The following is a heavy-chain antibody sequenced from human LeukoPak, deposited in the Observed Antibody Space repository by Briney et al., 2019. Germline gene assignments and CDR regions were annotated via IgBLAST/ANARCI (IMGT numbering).Heavy chain of an antibody. CDR3: ARGLVGSRVFDY. J-gene: IGHJ4*02. D-gene: IGHD2-8*01. V-gene: IGHV3-33*08. CDR2: IWYDGSNK. CDR1: GFTFSSYE. Sequence: GGSLRLSCAASGFTFSSYEMNWVRQAPGKGLEWVAVIWYDGSNKYYADSVKGRFTISRDNSKNTLYLQMNSLRAEDTAVYYCARGLVGSRVFDYWGQGTLVTVSS.